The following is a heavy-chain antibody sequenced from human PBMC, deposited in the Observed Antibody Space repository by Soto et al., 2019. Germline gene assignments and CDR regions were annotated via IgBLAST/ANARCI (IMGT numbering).Heavy chain of an antibody. CDR1: GYTFTMYG. Sequence: GASVKVSCKASGYTFTMYGISWVRQAPGQGLEWLGFITADNGETKYAQKVQGRVTMTLDTSTTTAHMELRSLRSDDAAVYYCARRTLASSIGVGDYWGQGTLVTVSS. J-gene: IGHJ4*02. V-gene: IGHV1-18*01. CDR2: ITADNGET. D-gene: IGHD3-16*02. CDR3: ARRTLASSIGVGDY.